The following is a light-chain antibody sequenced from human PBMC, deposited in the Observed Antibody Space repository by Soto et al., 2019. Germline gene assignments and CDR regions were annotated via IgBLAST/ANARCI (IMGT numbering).Light chain of an antibody. CDR2: GAS. CDR1: QSVSSSY. CDR3: QQYGSSPLT. V-gene: IGKV3-20*01. J-gene: IGKJ1*01. Sequence: EMVLTQSPGTLSLSPGEIATLSCRASQSVSSSYVAWYQQKPGQAPRLLIYGASSRATGIPDRFSGSGSGTDFTLSISRLEPEDFAVYYCQQYGSSPLTFGQGNKVEIK.